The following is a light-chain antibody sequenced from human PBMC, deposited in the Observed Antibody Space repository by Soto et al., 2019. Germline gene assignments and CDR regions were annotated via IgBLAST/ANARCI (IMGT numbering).Light chain of an antibody. CDR2: EHN. Sequence: LTQPNSVSESPGKTVTISCTRSSGSIADHYVQWYQQRPGSAPTTVIYEHNQRPSGVPDRFSGSTDGSSNSASLTISGLQTEDEADYYCQSYDSYTVIFGGGTKLTVL. J-gene: IGLJ2*01. CDR1: SGSIADHY. V-gene: IGLV6-57*04. CDR3: QSYDSYTVI.